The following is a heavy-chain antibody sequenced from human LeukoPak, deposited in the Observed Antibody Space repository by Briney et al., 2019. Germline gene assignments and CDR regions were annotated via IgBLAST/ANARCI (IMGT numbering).Heavy chain of an antibody. CDR3: AREDYMIRGVMDY. V-gene: IGHV3-21*01. CDR2: ISSSSGYI. J-gene: IGHJ4*02. Sequence: GGSLRLSCAASGFTFSYYSMNWVRQAPGKGLEWVSSISSSSGYIYYADSVKGRFTISRDNAKNSLYVQMNSLRVEDTAVYYCAREDYMIRGVMDYWGQGSMVTVSS. CDR1: GFTFSYYS. D-gene: IGHD3-10*01.